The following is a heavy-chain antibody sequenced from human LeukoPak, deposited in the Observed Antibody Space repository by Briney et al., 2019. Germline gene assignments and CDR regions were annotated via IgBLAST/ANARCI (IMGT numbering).Heavy chain of an antibody. CDR1: GGSISSYY. J-gene: IGHJ4*02. CDR3: ASSVVPAAIHD. CDR2: IYYSGST. Sequence: SETLSLTCTVSGGSISSYYWSWIRQPPGKGLEWIGYIYYSGSTNYNPSLKSRVTISVDTSKNQFSLKLSSVTAADTAVYYCASSVVPAAIHDWGQGTLVTVSS. D-gene: IGHD2-2*01. V-gene: IGHV4-59*01.